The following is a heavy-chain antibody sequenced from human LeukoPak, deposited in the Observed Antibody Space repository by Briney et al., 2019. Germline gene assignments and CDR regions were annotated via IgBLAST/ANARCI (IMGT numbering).Heavy chain of an antibody. CDR2: IYYSGTT. CDR1: GGSISSYY. D-gene: IGHD2-15*01. CDR3: ARSVEGYCSGGSCYSYYYYMDV. Sequence: SETLSLTCTVSGGSISSYYWNWIRQPPGKGLEWIGFIYYSGTTNYNPSLKSRVTISVDTSKNQFSLKLSSVTAADTAVYYCARSVEGYCSGGSCYSYYYYMDVWGKGTTVTVSS. V-gene: IGHV4-59*01. J-gene: IGHJ6*03.